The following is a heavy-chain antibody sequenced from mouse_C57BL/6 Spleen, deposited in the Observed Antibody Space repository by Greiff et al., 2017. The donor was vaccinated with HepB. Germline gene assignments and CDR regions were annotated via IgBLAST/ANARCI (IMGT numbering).Heavy chain of an antibody. CDR3: TTVYGNYAGDFDY. Sequence: VQLQQSGAELVRPGASVKLSCTASGFNIKDDYMHWVKQRPEQGLEWIGGIDPENGDTEYASKFQGKATITADTSSNTAYLQLSSLTSEDTAVYYCTTVYGNYAGDFDYWGQGTPLTVSS. D-gene: IGHD2-1*01. J-gene: IGHJ2*01. CDR2: IDPENGDT. V-gene: IGHV14-4*01. CDR1: GFNIKDDY.